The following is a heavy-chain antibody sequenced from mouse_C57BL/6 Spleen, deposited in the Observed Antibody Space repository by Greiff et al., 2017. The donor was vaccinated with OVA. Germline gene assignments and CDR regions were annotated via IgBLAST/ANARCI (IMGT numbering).Heavy chain of an antibody. D-gene: IGHD2-2*01. Sequence: DVQLQESGPGLVKPSQSLSHTCSVTGYSITSGYYWNWIRQFPGNKLEWMGYISYDGSNNYNPSLKNRISITRDTSKNQFFLKLNSVTTEDTATYYCAREGGYPWFAYWGQGTLVTVSA. CDR3: AREGGYPWFAY. V-gene: IGHV3-6*01. CDR1: GYSITSGYY. J-gene: IGHJ3*01. CDR2: ISYDGSN.